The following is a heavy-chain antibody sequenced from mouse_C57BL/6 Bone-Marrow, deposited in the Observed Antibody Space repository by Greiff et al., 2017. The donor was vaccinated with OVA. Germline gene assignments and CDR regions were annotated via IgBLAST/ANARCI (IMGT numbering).Heavy chain of an antibody. CDR2: IDPNSGGT. J-gene: IGHJ1*03. CDR3: ASRGITTVVAEYFDV. CDR1: GYPFTSYW. D-gene: IGHD1-1*01. V-gene: IGHV1-72*01. Sequence: QVQLQQPGAELVKPGASVKLSCKASGYPFTSYWMHWVKQRPGRGLEWIGRIDPNSGGTKYNEKFKSKATLTVDKPSSTAYVQLSSLTSEDSAVYYCASRGITTVVAEYFDVWGTGTTVTVSS.